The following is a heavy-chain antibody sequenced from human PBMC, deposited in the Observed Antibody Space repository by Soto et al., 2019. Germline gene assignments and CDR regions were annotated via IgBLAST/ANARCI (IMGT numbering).Heavy chain of an antibody. CDR1: GFTVSGNH. CDR3: ATGTTVTPYYYYGMDV. Sequence: GGSLRLSCAASGFTVSGNHMTWVRQAPGKGLEWVSVLYGDGNTHYADSVKGRFTISRDNSKNTLYLQMNSLRAEDTAVYYCATGTTVTPYYYYGMDVWGQGTTVTVSS. V-gene: IGHV3-53*01. D-gene: IGHD4-17*01. CDR2: LYGDGNT. J-gene: IGHJ6*02.